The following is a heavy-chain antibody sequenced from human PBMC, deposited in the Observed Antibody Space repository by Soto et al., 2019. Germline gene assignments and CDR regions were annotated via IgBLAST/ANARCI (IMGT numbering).Heavy chain of an antibody. J-gene: IGHJ4*02. Sequence: EVQLLESGGGLVQPGGSLTLSCAASGFTFNTYGMTWVRQAPGTGLEWISTVSGSGGGTYYADSVKGRCTISRVNSKNAMDQTMVNSSAEETAVYFCAKIGPYCGGDCYPDVDLWGLGTPFTVSS. CDR1: GFTFNTYG. V-gene: IGHV3-23*01. CDR2: VSGSGGGT. D-gene: IGHD2-21*02. CDR3: AKIGPYCGGDCYPDVDL.